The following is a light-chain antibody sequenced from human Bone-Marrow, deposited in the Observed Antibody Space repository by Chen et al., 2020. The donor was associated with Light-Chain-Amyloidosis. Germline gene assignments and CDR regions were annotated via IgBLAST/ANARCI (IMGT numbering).Light chain of an antibody. Sequence: SYELTQPPSVSVSPGPTARITCSGDDLPTKYAYWYQQKPGQAPVLVIHRETERPSGISERFSGSSSGTTATLTISGVQEEDEADYHCQSADSSGTYEVIFGGGTKLTVL. J-gene: IGLJ2*01. CDR3: QSADSSGTYEVI. CDR1: DLPTKY. CDR2: RET. V-gene: IGLV3-25*03.